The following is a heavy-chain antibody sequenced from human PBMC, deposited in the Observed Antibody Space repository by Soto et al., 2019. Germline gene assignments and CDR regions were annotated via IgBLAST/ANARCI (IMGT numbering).Heavy chain of an antibody. D-gene: IGHD3-3*01. CDR3: ATSYYNFWSADYLAYFDY. CDR2: INHSGNT. Sequence: VNIQQWGAGLLKPSETLSLTCAVYGVSFTGYYWSWIRQPPGKGLEWIGEINHSGNTDYNPSLKSRVTISVDTYKKQFSLKLSSVTAADTAVYYCATSYYNFWSADYLAYFDYWGQGTLVTVSS. V-gene: IGHV4-34*01. CDR1: GVSFTGYY. J-gene: IGHJ4*02.